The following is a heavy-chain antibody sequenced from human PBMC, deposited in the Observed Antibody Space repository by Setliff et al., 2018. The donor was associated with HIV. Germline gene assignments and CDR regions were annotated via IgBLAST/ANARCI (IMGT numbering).Heavy chain of an antibody. CDR3: ARLGEHDTGDLDV. CDR2: IYTSGNT. Sequence: SETLSLTCTVSGGSISSSSYYWSWIRQPAGKGLEWIGHIYTSGNTNYNPSLTSRVSISVATSKNQFFLTLTSVTAADSAVYYCARLGEHDTGDLDVWGKGTTVTVSS. V-gene: IGHV4-61*09. J-gene: IGHJ6*04. D-gene: IGHD1-1*01. CDR1: GGSISSSSYY.